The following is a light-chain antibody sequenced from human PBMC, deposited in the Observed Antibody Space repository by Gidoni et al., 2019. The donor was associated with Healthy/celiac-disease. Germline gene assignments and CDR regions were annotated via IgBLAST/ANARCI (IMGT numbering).Light chain of an antibody. V-gene: IGKV2-28*01. CDR3: MQALQTPRLT. CDR2: LGS. J-gene: IGKJ4*01. CDR1: QSLLHSNGYNY. Sequence: DIVMTQSPLSLPVTPGEPASISCRSSQSLLHSNGYNYVDWYLQKPVQSPQLLIYLGSNRASGVPDRFSGSGSGTDFTLKISRVEAEDVGVYYCMQALQTPRLTFXGXTKVEIK.